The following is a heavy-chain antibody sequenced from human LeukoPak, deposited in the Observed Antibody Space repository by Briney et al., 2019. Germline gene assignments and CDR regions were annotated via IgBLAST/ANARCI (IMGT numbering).Heavy chain of an antibody. CDR3: AKAPLAKPFVY. J-gene: IGHJ4*02. CDR1: GVSLSGYY. V-gene: IGHV4-34*01. CDR2: INHSGST. Sequence: PSETLSLTCAVYGVSLSGYYWLGIRQPPGKGLEWIGEINHSGSTNYNPSLKSRVTISVDTSKNQFSLKLSSVTAADTAAYYCAKAPLAKPFVYWGQGTLVTVSS.